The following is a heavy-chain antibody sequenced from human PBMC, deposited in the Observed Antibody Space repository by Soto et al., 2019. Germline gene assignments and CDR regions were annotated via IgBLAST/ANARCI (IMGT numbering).Heavy chain of an antibody. D-gene: IGHD3-10*01. J-gene: IGHJ4*02. CDR1: GGSFSGYY. V-gene: IGHV4-34*01. CDR2: INHSGST. CDR3: ARGHQGSYLDY. Sequence: QVQLQQWGAGLLKPSETLSLTCAVYGGSFSGYYWSWIRQPPGKGLEWIGEINHSGSTNYNPSLKSRVTISVDTSKNQFSLKLSSVTAADTAVYYCARGHQGSYLDYWGQGTLVTVSS.